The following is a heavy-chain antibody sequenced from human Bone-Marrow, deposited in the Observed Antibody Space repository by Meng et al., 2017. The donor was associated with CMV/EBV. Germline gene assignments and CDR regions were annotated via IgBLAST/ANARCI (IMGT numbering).Heavy chain of an antibody. D-gene: IGHD3-3*02. Sequence: FTLRSLSMSWARQAPGKGPQWVSSIKSSGASINYADSVKGRFTVSRDNAKNVLYLQLNSLRAEDTAVYYCARGASDTSIYYPGWFDPWGQGTLVTVSS. CDR3: ARGASDTSIYYPGWFDP. CDR2: IKSSGASI. CDR1: FTLRSLS. V-gene: IGHV3-21*06. J-gene: IGHJ5*02.